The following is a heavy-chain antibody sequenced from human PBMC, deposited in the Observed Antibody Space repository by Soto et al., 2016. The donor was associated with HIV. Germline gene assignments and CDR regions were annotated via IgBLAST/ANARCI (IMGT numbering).Heavy chain of an antibody. CDR1: GFTFNSYS. CDR2: ISSTSSTI. Sequence: EVQLVESGGGLLQPGRSLRLSCTASGFTFNSYSMNWVRQAPGKGLEWISYISSTSSTIYYADSVKGRFTISRDNAKNSLYLRMSSLTAEDTAVYYCARDKDINYDRYHYYYMDVWGKGPRSPCP. J-gene: IGHJ6*03. D-gene: IGHD3-3*01. CDR3: ARDKDINYDRYHYYYMDV. V-gene: IGHV3-48*04.